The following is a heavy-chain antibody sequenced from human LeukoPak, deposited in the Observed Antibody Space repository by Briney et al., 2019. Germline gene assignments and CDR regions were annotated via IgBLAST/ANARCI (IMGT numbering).Heavy chain of an antibody. J-gene: IGHJ3*02. CDR1: GYTFTSYY. V-gene: IGHV1-46*01. CDR3: AREDDIVVVPAAGAFDI. Sequence: GASVKVSCKASGYTFTSYYMHWVRQAPGQGLEWMGIINPSGGSTSYAQKFQGRVTMTRDTSTSTVYMELSSLRSEDTAVYYCAREDDIVVVPAAGAFDIWGQGTMVTVSS. D-gene: IGHD2-2*01. CDR2: INPSGGST.